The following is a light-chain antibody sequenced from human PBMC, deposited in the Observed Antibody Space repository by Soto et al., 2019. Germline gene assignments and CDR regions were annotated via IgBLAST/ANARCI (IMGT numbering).Light chain of an antibody. V-gene: IGKV1-5*01. Sequence: DIQMTQSPSTLSASAGDRVTVTCRASQGISATLAWFQQRPGKAPKLLIYDVSSLESGVPSRFSGSGSGTEFTLTISSLQAVDFATYECQQYSTYWTFGQGTKVEI. CDR3: QQYSTYWT. CDR1: QGISAT. CDR2: DVS. J-gene: IGKJ1*01.